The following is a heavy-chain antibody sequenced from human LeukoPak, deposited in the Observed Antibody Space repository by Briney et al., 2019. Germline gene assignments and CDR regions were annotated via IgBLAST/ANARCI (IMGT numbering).Heavy chain of an antibody. V-gene: IGHV3-21*01. CDR2: ISSTSSYI. J-gene: IGHJ4*02. D-gene: IGHD4/OR15-4a*01. CDR1: GFTFNSYG. CDR3: ARVQSTDYGDY. Sequence: GGSLRLSCAASGFTFNSYGMNWVRQAPGKGLEWVSYISSTSSYIYYADSVKGRFTISRDSAKNSLYLQMNSPRAEDTAVYYCARVQSTDYGDYWGQGTLVTVSS.